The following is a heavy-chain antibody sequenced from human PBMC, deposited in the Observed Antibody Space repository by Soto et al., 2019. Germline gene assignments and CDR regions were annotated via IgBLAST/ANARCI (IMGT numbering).Heavy chain of an antibody. CDR2: FDPEDGET. D-gene: IGHD3-9*01. J-gene: IGHJ3*02. Sequence: ASVKVSCKVCGYTLTELSMHWVRQAPGKGLEWMGGFDPEDGETIYAQKFQGRVTMTEDTSTDTAYMELSSLRSEDTAVYYGATDAPRLRYFDWSGFDIWGQGTMVTVSS. CDR3: ATDAPRLRYFDWSGFDI. CDR1: GYTLTELS. V-gene: IGHV1-24*01.